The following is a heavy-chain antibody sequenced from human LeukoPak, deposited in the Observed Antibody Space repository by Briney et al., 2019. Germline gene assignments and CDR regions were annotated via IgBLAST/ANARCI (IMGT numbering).Heavy chain of an antibody. Sequence: SETLSLTCAVYGGSFSGYYWSSIRQPPGKGLEWIGEINHSGSTNYNPPLTSRVTISVDTSKNQFSLKLSSVTAADTAVYYCARAWYYYDSSGYYPFDYWGQGTLVTVSS. D-gene: IGHD3-22*01. CDR2: INHSGST. J-gene: IGHJ4*02. CDR3: ARAWYYYDSSGYYPFDY. CDR1: GGSFSGYY. V-gene: IGHV4-34*01.